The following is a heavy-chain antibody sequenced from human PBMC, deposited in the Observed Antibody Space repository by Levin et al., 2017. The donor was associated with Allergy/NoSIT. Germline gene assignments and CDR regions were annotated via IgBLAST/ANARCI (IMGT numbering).Heavy chain of an antibody. Sequence: PGGSLRLSCAASGFTFSDHYMDWVRQAPGKGLEWVGRSGNKANSYTTQYAASVEGRFTISRDDSKNSLYLQMNSLKTEDTALYYCARDVAMGTRGPGYWGQGTPVTVSS. V-gene: IGHV3-72*01. D-gene: IGHD5-24*01. J-gene: IGHJ4*02. CDR3: ARDVAMGTRGPGY. CDR1: GFTFSDHY. CDR2: SGNKANSYTT.